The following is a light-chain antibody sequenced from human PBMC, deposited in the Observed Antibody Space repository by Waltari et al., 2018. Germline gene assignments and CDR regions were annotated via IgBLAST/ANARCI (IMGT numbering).Light chain of an antibody. V-gene: IGLV2-14*01. CDR3: SSYTSKYTHV. Sequence: QSALTQPASVSGSPGQSIPISCTGTKSDVGGYDFVSWYQQHPGKVPKLIIYGVANRPSGISNRFSGSKSGGTASLTISGLQAEDEADYYCSSYTSKYTHVFGTGTKVTVL. CDR1: KSDVGGYDF. J-gene: IGLJ1*01. CDR2: GVA.